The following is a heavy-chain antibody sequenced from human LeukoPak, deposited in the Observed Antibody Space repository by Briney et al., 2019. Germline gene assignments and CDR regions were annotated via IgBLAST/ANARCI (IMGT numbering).Heavy chain of an antibody. D-gene: IGHD3-22*01. J-gene: IGHJ3*02. Sequence: PGGSLRLSCAASGFTFSSYAMSWVRQAPGEGLEWVSAISGSGGSTYYADSVKGRFTISRDNSKNTLYLQMHSLRAEDTAVYYCAKSTMIVVVIVDAFDIWGQGTMVTVSS. V-gene: IGHV3-23*01. CDR3: AKSTMIVVVIVDAFDI. CDR2: ISGSGGST. CDR1: GFTFSSYA.